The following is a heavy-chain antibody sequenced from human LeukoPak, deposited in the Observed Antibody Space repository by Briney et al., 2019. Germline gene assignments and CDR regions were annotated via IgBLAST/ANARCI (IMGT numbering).Heavy chain of an antibody. CDR1: GFTFSNYG. J-gene: IGHJ4*02. Sequence: GGSLRVSCAASGFTFSNYGMDWVRQAPGKGLEWISYISSSSSSIYYADSVKGRFTISRDNAKNSVFLQMNSLRAEDTAVYYCARGGAARPDYWGQGTLVTVSS. CDR2: ISSSSSSI. CDR3: ARGGAARPDY. D-gene: IGHD6-6*01. V-gene: IGHV3-48*01.